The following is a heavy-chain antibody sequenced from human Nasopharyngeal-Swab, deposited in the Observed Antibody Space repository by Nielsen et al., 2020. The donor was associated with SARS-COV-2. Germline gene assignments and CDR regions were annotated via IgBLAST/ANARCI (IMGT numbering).Heavy chain of an antibody. D-gene: IGHD6-19*01. CDR1: GYTFTTYA. CDR3: ARVSVAGVFDY. CDR2: INTITGNP. J-gene: IGHJ4*02. V-gene: IGHV7-4-1*02. Sequence: ASVKVSCKASGYTFTTYAMNWVRQAPGHGLEWMGWINTITGNPTYAQGFTGRFVFSLDTSVSTAYLQISSLKAEDTAVYYCARVSVAGVFDYWGQGTLVTVSS.